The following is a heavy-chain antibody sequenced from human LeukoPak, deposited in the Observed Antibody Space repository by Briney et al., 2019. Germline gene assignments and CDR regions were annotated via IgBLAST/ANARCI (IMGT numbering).Heavy chain of an antibody. Sequence: GGSLRLSCSASGFTFSSYAMDWVRQAPGKGLEWVAVISKDGSIKNYADSVKGRFTVSRDNSKNTLYLQMNSLRAEDTAVYYCASPGYDSSGYFPIDYWGQGTLVTVSS. V-gene: IGHV3-30-3*01. CDR3: ASPGYDSSGYFPIDY. CDR2: ISKDGSIK. D-gene: IGHD3-22*01. CDR1: GFTFSSYA. J-gene: IGHJ4*02.